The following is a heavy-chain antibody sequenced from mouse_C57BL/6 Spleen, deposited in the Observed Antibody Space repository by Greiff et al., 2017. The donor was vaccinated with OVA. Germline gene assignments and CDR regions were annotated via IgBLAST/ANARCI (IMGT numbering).Heavy chain of an antibody. CDR3: ASHGSSAWFAY. J-gene: IGHJ3*01. CDR2: LDPSDSYT. CDR1: GYTFTSYW. Sequence: QVQLQQPGAELVKPGASVKLSCKASGYTFTSYWMQWVKQRPGQGLEWIGELDPSDSYTNSNQKFKGKATLTVDTSSSTAYMQLSSLTSEDSAVYYCASHGSSAWFAYWGQGTLVTVSA. V-gene: IGHV1-50*01. D-gene: IGHD1-1*01.